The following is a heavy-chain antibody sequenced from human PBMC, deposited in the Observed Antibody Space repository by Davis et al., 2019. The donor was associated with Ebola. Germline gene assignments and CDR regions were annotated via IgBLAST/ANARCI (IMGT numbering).Heavy chain of an antibody. D-gene: IGHD3-16*01. V-gene: IGHV3-11*03. CDR2: ISSSSYT. CDR3: ASTMRLHLGETYDY. J-gene: IGHJ4*02. CDR1: GFTFSDYY. Sequence: GESLKISCAASGFTFSDYYMSWIRQAPGKGLEWVSYISSSSYTNYADSVKGRFTISRDNAKNSLYLQMNSLRAEDTAVYYCASTMRLHLGETYDYWGQGTLVTVSS.